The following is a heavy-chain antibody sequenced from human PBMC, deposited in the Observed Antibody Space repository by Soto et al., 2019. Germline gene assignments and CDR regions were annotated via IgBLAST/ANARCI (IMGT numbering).Heavy chain of an antibody. V-gene: IGHV1-69*12. Sequence: QVQLVQSGAEVKKPGSSVKVSCKASGGTFSSYAISWVRQAPGHGLEWMGGSIPIFGTANYAQKFQGRVTITAEDSTSAAYMGLSSLRAEDTAVYYCACEGDDYGDCTWGQGTLVTVSS. CDR1: GGTFSSYA. CDR3: ACEGDDYGDCT. CDR2: SIPIFGTA. J-gene: IGHJ1*01. D-gene: IGHD4-17*01.